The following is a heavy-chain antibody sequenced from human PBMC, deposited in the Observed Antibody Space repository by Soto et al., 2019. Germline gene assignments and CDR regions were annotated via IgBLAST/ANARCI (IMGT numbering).Heavy chain of an antibody. CDR2: IYYSGST. CDR1: GGSVSSGSYY. D-gene: IGHD2-15*01. CDR3: ARGGGNANFDY. Sequence: LSLTCTVSGGSVSSGSYYWSWIRQPPGKGLEWIGYIYYSGSTNYNPSLKSRVTISVDTSKNQFSLKLSSVTAADTAVYYCARGGGNANFDYWGQGTLVTVSS. J-gene: IGHJ4*02. V-gene: IGHV4-61*01.